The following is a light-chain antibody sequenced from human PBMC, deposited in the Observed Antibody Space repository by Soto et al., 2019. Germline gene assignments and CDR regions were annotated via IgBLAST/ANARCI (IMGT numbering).Light chain of an antibody. Sequence: EIVLTQSPGTLSLSPGERATLSCRASQSVSSNYLAWYQHRPDQAPRLLIYGVSSRATGIPDRFSGSGSGTAFTLTISRLEPEDFAVYYCQQYGRSPSFGPGTKVDVK. J-gene: IGKJ3*01. CDR1: QSVSSNY. CDR3: QQYGRSPS. V-gene: IGKV3-20*01. CDR2: GVS.